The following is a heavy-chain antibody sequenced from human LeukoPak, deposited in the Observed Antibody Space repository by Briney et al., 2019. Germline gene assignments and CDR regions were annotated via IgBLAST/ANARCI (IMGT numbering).Heavy chain of an antibody. V-gene: IGHV4-34*01. Sequence: SETLSLTCAVYGGSFSGYYWSWIRQPPGKGLEWIGEINHSGSTNCNPSLKSRVTISVDTSKNQFSLKLSSVTAADTAVYYCARAGEGYGHVRDFDYWGQGTLVTVSS. CDR1: GGSFSGYY. CDR2: INHSGST. D-gene: IGHD5-18*01. CDR3: ARAGEGYGHVRDFDY. J-gene: IGHJ4*02.